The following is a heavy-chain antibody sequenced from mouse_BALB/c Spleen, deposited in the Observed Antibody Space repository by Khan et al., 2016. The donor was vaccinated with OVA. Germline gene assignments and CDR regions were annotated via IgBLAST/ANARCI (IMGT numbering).Heavy chain of an antibody. J-gene: IGHJ2*01. CDR3: ERHGRYGNLFDY. Sequence: QVQLKESGAELVKPGASVKLSCKASGYMFTEYIIHWVKERSGQGLEWIGWIYPGSGSIKNNEKFKDKATLTADKSSSTVYMELSRLTSEDSAVYFCERHGRYGNLFDYWGQGTTLTVSS. V-gene: IGHV1-62-2*01. D-gene: IGHD2-1*01. CDR2: IYPGSGSI. CDR1: GYMFTEYI.